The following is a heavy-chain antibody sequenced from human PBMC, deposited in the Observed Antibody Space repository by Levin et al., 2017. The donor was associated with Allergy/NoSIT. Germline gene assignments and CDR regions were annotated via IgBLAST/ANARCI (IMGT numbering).Heavy chain of an antibody. Sequence: GESLKISCAASGFNFSSYAMHWVRQAPGKGLEWVAVISYDGRHKFYANSLKGRFTISRDNSKNTLYLQMNSLRAEDTAVYYSARDFWDYYDSRGYYSYDAFDIWGQGTMVTVSS. D-gene: IGHD3-22*01. V-gene: IGHV3-30*04. J-gene: IGHJ3*02. CDR3: ARDFWDYYDSRGYYSYDAFDI. CDR2: ISYDGRHK. CDR1: GFNFSSYA.